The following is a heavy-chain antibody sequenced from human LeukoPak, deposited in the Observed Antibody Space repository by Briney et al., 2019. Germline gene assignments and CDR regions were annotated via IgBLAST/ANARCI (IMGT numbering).Heavy chain of an antibody. Sequence: GGSLRLSCAASGFTVITNDMTWVRQAPGKGLEWVAVLYSDGNTKYADSVQGRFTISSDNSKNTLYLEMNSLSPDDTAVYYCARGVEPLAANTLAYWGQGTLVTVSS. CDR1: GFTVITND. CDR3: ARGVEPLAANTLAY. D-gene: IGHD1-14*01. J-gene: IGHJ4*02. CDR2: LYSDGNT. V-gene: IGHV3-53*01.